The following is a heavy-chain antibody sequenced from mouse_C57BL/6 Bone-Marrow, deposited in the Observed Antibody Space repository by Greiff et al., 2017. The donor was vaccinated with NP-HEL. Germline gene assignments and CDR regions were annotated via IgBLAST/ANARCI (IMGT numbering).Heavy chain of an antibody. CDR3: ARCLYDGYYVGWFAY. D-gene: IGHD2-3*01. J-gene: IGHJ3*01. CDR1: GYTFTSYW. Sequence: QVQLQQPGAELVMPGASVKLSCKASGYTFTSYWMHWVKQRPGQGLEWIGAIDPSDSYTNYNQKFKGKSTLTVDKSSSTAYMQLSSLTSEDSAVYYCARCLYDGYYVGWFAYWGQGTLVTVSA. V-gene: IGHV1-69*01. CDR2: IDPSDSYT.